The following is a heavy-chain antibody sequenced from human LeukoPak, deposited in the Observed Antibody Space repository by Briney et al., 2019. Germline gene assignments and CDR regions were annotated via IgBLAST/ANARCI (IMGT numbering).Heavy chain of an antibody. D-gene: IGHD3-10*01. CDR3: AKFKGHYGDSEYYFDY. Sequence: GGSLRLSCAASGFTVSNNYMSWVRQAPGKGLEWVSCITGGSDYIFYADSVRGRFTISRDNAKNSLYLQMNSLRAEDTAVYYCAKFKGHYGDSEYYFDYWGQGTLVTVSS. CDR1: GFTVSNNY. V-gene: IGHV3-21*01. J-gene: IGHJ4*02. CDR2: ITGGSDYI.